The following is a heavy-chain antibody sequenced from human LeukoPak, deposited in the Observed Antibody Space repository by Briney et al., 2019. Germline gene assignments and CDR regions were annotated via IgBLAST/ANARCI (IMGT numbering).Heavy chain of an antibody. CDR3: ARAQYSGSCFDY. CDR2: IYYSGAT. V-gene: IGHV4-59*13. Sequence: SETLSLTCTVSVGSISGYFWSWVRQAPGTGLDWIGHIYYSGATNYNPSLRSRVTISVDTSKNQFSPKLRSVTAADTAVYYCARAQYSGSCFDYWGQGALATVSS. CDR1: VGSISGYF. D-gene: IGHD1-26*01. J-gene: IGHJ4*02.